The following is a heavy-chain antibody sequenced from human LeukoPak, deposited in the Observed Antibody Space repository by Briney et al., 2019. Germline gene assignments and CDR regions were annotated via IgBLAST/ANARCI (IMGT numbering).Heavy chain of an antibody. CDR3: ARGRLPQPIVVVPAAISHYYMDV. D-gene: IGHD2-2*01. CDR1: GGSFSGYY. V-gene: IGHV4-34*01. CDR2: INHSGST. J-gene: IGHJ6*03. Sequence: SETLPLTCAVYGGSFSGYYWSWIRQPPGKGLEWIGEINHSGSTNYNPSLKSRVTISVDTSKNQFSLKLSSVTAADTAVYYCARGRLPQPIVVVPAAISHYYMDVWGKGTTVTVSS.